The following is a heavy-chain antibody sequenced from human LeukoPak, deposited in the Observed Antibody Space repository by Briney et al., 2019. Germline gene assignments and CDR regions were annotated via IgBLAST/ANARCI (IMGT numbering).Heavy chain of an antibody. J-gene: IGHJ4*02. CDR2: MNPTSGNT. CDR3: ARGEWELSY. Sequence: ASVKVSCKVSEYTFTSYDINWVRQATGPGLEWMGWMNPTSGNTGYAQKFQGRVTMTRNTSISTAYMELSSLRSEDTAVYYCARGEWELSYWGQGTLVTVSS. CDR1: EYTFTSYD. V-gene: IGHV1-8*01. D-gene: IGHD1-26*01.